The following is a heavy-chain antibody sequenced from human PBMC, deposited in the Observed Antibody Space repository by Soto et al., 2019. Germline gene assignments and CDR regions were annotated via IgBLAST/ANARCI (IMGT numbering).Heavy chain of an antibody. V-gene: IGHV3-23*01. CDR3: VKFFVETGGSSGWPGSLAS. Sequence: EVQLLESGGGLVQPGGSLRLSCAASGFTFSKYAMSWVRQAPGKGLEWVSAISGSGTTTYSADSVRGRFTISRDNSNNRLSLQMKSTSPADTALYDCVKFFVETGGSSGWPGSLASWGQGTVVTVS. CDR1: GFTFSKYA. D-gene: IGHD6-25*01. J-gene: IGHJ4*02. CDR2: ISGSGTTT.